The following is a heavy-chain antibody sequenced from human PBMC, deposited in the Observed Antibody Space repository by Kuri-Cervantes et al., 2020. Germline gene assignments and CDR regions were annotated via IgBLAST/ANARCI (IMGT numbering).Heavy chain of an antibody. CDR1: GGSISSSSYY. CDR3: ARFNYDVLTGCWFDP. J-gene: IGHJ5*02. D-gene: IGHD3-9*01. Sequence: SETLSLTCTVSGGSISSSSYYWGWIRQPPGKGLEWIGSIYYSGSTYYNPSLKSRVTMSVDTSNNQFSLWLSSVSAADTAVYYCARFNYDVLTGCWFDPWGQGTLVTVSS. V-gene: IGHV4-39*07. CDR2: IYYSGST.